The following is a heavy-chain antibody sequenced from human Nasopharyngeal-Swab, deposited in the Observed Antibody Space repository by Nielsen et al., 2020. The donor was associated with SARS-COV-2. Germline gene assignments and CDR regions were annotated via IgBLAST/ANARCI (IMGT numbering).Heavy chain of an antibody. CDR1: GGSISSSSYY. CDR3: ARNLNYDFRFDY. Sequence: SETLSLTCTVSGGSISSSSYYWGWIRQPPGKGLEWIGSIYYSGSTYYNPSLKSRVTISVDTSKNQFSLKLSSVTAADTAVYYYARNLNYDFRFDYWGQGTLVTVSS. V-gene: IGHV4-39*01. CDR2: IYYSGST. J-gene: IGHJ4*02. D-gene: IGHD3-3*01.